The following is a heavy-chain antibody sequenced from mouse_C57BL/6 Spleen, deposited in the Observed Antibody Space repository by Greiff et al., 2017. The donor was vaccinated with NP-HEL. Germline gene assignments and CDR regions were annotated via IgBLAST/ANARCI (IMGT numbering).Heavy chain of an antibody. J-gene: IGHJ4*01. CDR1: GFTFSDYG. V-gene: IGHV5-17*01. CDR2: ISSGSSTI. CDR3: ARRPFYYAMDY. Sequence: DVKLVESGGGLVKPGGSLKLSCAASGFTFSDYGMHWVRQAPEKGLEWVAYISSGSSTIYYEDTVKGRFTISRDNAKNTLFLQMTSLRSEDTAMYYCARRPFYYAMDYWGQGTSVTVSS.